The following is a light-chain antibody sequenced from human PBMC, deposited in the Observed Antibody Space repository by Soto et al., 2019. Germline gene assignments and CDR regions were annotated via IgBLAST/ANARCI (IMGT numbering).Light chain of an antibody. CDR2: GAS. CDR1: QSFSRTY. J-gene: IGKJ2*01. CDR3: QYYSSSPPYT. Sequence: EIVLTQSPGTLYLSPGERATLSCRASQSFSRTYLVWYQQKVGQAPRLLIYGASNRATGIPDRFSGSGSGADFTLTISRLEPEDFAVYYCQYYSSSPPYTFGQGTKLEIK. V-gene: IGKV3-20*01.